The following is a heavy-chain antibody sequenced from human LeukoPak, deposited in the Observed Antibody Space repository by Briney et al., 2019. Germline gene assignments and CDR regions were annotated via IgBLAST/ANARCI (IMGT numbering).Heavy chain of an antibody. Sequence: PGTSLRLSCAASGFPFSDYGMYWVRQAPGKGLEWLAVISHDGSNKYYADSVKGRITISRDNSMNTLYLQMNSLRAEDTAVYYCARQYSDILTGYHRGELYWYFDLWGRGTLVTVSS. D-gene: IGHD3-9*01. CDR2: ISHDGSNK. J-gene: IGHJ2*01. V-gene: IGHV3-30*03. CDR3: ARQYSDILTGYHRGELYWYFDL. CDR1: GFPFSDYG.